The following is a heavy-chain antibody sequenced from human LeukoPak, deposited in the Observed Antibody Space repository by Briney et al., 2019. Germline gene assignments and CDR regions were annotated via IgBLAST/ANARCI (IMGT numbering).Heavy chain of an antibody. CDR2: INHSGST. D-gene: IGHD1-26*01. V-gene: IGHV4-34*01. Sequence: PSETLSLTCAVYGGSFSDYYWSWIRQPPGKGLEWIGEINHSGSTNYNPSLKSRVTISVDTSKNQFSLKLSSVTAADTAVYYCASPLSGSSADFDYWGQGTLVTVSS. CDR1: GGSFSDYY. J-gene: IGHJ4*02. CDR3: ASPLSGSSADFDY.